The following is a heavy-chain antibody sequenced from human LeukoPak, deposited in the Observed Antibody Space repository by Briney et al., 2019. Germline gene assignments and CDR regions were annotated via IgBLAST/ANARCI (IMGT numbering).Heavy chain of an antibody. J-gene: IGHJ4*02. Sequence: SETLSLTCAVYGGSFSGYYWSWIRQPPGKGLEWIGEINHSGSTNYNPSLKSRVTISVDTSKNQFSLKLSSVTAADTAVYHCARGGGAATGYWGQGTLVTVFS. V-gene: IGHV4-34*01. CDR2: INHSGST. D-gene: IGHD6-25*01. CDR3: ARGGGAATGY. CDR1: GGSFSGYY.